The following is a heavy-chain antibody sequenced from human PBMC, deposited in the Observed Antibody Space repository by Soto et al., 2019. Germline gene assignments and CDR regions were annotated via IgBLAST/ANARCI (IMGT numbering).Heavy chain of an antibody. CDR1: GFSFRTFW. Sequence: GGSLRLSCATSGFSFRTFWLNWVRQAPGKGLEWVSYISSSSSTIYYADSVKGRFTISRDNAKNSLYLQMNSLRADDTAVYFCARNGGTFDPWGQGTLVTVSS. J-gene: IGHJ5*02. CDR3: ARNGGTFDP. CDR2: ISSSSSTI. V-gene: IGHV3-48*01. D-gene: IGHD3-16*01.